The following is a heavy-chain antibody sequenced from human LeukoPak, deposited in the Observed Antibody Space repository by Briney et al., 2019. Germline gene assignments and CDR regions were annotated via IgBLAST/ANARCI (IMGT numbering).Heavy chain of an antibody. J-gene: IGHJ6*02. Sequence: SETLPLTCAVYGGSFSGYYWTWIRQPPGKGLEWIGEINHSGSTNYNPSLKSRVAISVDTSKNQFSLKLSSVTAADSAVYYCARLGAYGMDVWGQGTTVTVSS. CDR1: GGSFSGYY. V-gene: IGHV4-34*01. CDR3: ARLGAYGMDV. CDR2: INHSGST.